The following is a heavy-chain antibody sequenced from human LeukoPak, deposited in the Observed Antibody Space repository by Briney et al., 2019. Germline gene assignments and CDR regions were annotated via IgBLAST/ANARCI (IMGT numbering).Heavy chain of an antibody. CDR2: ISGSSDAI. CDR1: GFTFSTYS. Sequence: GGSLRLSCAASGFTFSTYSMSWVRQAPGKGLEWVSYISGSSDAIYYADSVKGRFTISRDNAKNSLYLQMNSLRDEDTAVYYCARGHYDYVWGSYRLLDYFDYWGQGTLVTVSS. CDR3: ARGHYDYVWGSYRLLDYFDY. D-gene: IGHD3-16*02. V-gene: IGHV3-48*02. J-gene: IGHJ4*02.